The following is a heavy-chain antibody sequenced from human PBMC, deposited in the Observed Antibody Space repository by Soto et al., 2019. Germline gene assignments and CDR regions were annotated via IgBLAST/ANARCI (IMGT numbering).Heavy chain of an antibody. Sequence: QVQLVESGGGVVQPGGSLRLSCEASGFTFSKFGIHWVRQAPGKGLEWVAVVSDDGSFKYYADSVKGRFTISRDNSKNTLYLQMNSLRPDDTALYYCAKDSDQLLFDYYYYDMDVWGQGTTVTVSS. CDR1: GFTFSKFG. J-gene: IGHJ6*02. D-gene: IGHD2-2*01. V-gene: IGHV3-30*18. CDR2: VSDDGSFK. CDR3: AKDSDQLLFDYYYYDMDV.